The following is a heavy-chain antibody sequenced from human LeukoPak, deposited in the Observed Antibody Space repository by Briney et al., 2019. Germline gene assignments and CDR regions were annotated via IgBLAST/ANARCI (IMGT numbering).Heavy chain of an antibody. V-gene: IGHV4-39*01. CDR2: IYYGGYT. Sequence: SETLSLTCTVSGGSISSNNYYWGWIRQPPGKGLEWIGSIYYGGYTYYNPSLKSRVTVSVDTSKNQFSLKLSSVTAADTAIYYCQSRFLEWLLDYWGQGTLVTVSS. CDR3: QSRFLEWLLDY. J-gene: IGHJ4*02. CDR1: GGSISSNNYY. D-gene: IGHD3-3*01.